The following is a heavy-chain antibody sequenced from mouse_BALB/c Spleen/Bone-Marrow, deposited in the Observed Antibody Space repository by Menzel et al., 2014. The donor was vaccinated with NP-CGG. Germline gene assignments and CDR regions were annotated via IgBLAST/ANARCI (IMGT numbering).Heavy chain of an antibody. CDR2: ISSGGSYT. CDR3: ARHGITRLLDY. D-gene: IGHD2-4*01. Sequence: EVKVVESGGGLVKPGGSLKLSCAASGFTFSSYAMSWVRQTPEKRLEWVATISSGGSYTYYPDSVKGRFTISRDNAKNTLYLQMSSLRSEDTAMYYCARHGITRLLDYRGQGTTLTVSS. V-gene: IGHV5-9-3*01. CDR1: GFTFSSYA. J-gene: IGHJ2*01.